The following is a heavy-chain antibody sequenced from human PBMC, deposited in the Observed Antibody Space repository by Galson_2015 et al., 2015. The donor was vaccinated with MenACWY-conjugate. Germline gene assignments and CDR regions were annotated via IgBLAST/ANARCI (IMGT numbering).Heavy chain of an antibody. CDR1: GGSIRNYY. CDR2: MYYSESP. V-gene: IGHV4-59*01. D-gene: IGHD1-26*01. Sequence: ETLSLTCTVSGGSIRNYYWSWIRQPPGKGLEWIGYMYYSESPHYNPSLRSRVTISVDTSRNQFSLKLSSVTAADTAVYYCASGGSHPRRFLNWIDPWGQGSLVTVSS. CDR3: ASGGSHPRRFLNWIDP. J-gene: IGHJ5*01.